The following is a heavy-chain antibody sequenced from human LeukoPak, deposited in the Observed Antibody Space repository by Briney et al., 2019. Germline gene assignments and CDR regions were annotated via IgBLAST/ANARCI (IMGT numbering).Heavy chain of an antibody. CDR1: GGTFSSYA. CDR3: ARGSDCSSTSCYLFGAFDI. V-gene: IGHV1-69*13. D-gene: IGHD2-2*01. CDR2: ITPIFGTA. Sequence: ASVKVSCKASGGTFSSYAISWVRQAPGQGLEWMGGITPIFGTANYAQKFQGRVTITADESTSTAYVELSSLRSEDTAVYYCARGSDCSSTSCYLFGAFDIWGQGTMVTVSS. J-gene: IGHJ3*02.